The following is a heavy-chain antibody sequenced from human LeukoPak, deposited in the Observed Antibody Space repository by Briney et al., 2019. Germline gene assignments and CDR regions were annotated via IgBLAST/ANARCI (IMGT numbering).Heavy chain of an antibody. Sequence: SETLSLTYTVSNYSISSGYYRGWIRQPPGKGLEWIGSIDHSGSAYYNPSLKSRVTISVDTSKNQFPLKLSSVTAADTAVYYCARELEYYDILTGLDVWGKGTTVTVSS. CDR3: ARELEYYDILTGLDV. J-gene: IGHJ6*04. CDR2: IDHSGSA. D-gene: IGHD3-9*01. CDR1: NYSISSGYY. V-gene: IGHV4-38-2*02.